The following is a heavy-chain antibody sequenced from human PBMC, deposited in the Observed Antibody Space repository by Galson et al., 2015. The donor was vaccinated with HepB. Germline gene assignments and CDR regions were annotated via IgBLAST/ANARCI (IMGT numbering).Heavy chain of an antibody. J-gene: IGHJ6*02. CDR3: ARRNNHYFYSLDV. D-gene: IGHD1/OR15-1a*01. V-gene: IGHV6-1*01. CDR2: TYYRSKWFT. Sequence: CAISGDSVSNNLVAWNWIRQSPSRGLGWLGRTYYRSKWFTDYAESVKSRITINPDTSKNQFSPQLNSVTPEDTAVYYCARRNNHYFYSLDVWGQGTTVTVSS. CDR1: GDSVSNNLVA.